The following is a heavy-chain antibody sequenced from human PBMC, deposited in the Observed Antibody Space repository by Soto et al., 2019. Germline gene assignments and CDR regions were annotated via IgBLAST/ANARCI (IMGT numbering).Heavy chain of an antibody. CDR3: ARGEDAFFYYGLDV. J-gene: IGHJ6*02. CDR1: GGSITSSF. CDR2: IYDTGISGYTPST. Sequence: PSETLSLTCTVSGGSITSSFWSWIRRPPGKGLEWIAYIYDTGISGYTPSTSYNPSLKSLVTISVDTSKSQSSLKLTSVTAADTAVYYCARGEDAFFYYGLDVWGQGITVTVSS. V-gene: IGHV4-59*01.